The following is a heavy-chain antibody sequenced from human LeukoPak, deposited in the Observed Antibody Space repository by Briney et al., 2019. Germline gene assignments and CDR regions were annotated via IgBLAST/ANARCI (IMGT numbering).Heavy chain of an antibody. J-gene: IGHJ4*02. Sequence: PGGSLILSCAASGFTVSDNYMSWVRLAPGKGLEWVSVIYSGGSTYYADPVKGRFTISRDNSKNTMYLQMNSLRAEDTAVYYCARENKAVAAHYFDYWGQGTLVTVSS. CDR2: IYSGGST. CDR1: GFTVSDNY. CDR3: ARENKAVAAHYFDY. V-gene: IGHV3-66*01. D-gene: IGHD6-19*01.